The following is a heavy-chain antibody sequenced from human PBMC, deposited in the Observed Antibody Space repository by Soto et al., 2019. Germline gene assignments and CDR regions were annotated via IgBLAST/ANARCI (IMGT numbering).Heavy chain of an antibody. Sequence: PSETLSLTCTVSGGSISSYYWSWIRQPPGKGLEWIGYTYYSGSTNYNPSLKSRVTISVDTSKNQFSLKLSSVTAADTAVYYCARAQGDAFDIWGQGTMVTVSS. CDR1: GGSISSYY. J-gene: IGHJ3*02. CDR3: ARAQGDAFDI. CDR2: TYYSGST. V-gene: IGHV4-59*01.